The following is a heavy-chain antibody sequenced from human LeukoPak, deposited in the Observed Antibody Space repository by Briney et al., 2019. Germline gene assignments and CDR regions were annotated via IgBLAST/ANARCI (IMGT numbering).Heavy chain of an antibody. V-gene: IGHV1-18*01. CDR1: GYTFTSYG. Sequence: GASVKVSCKAAGYTFTSYGISWARQAPGQGLERMGWISAYNGNTNYAHKLQGRVTMTTDTSTSTAYMELRSLRSDDTAVYYCARVARSDNWFDPWGQGTLVTVSS. D-gene: IGHD4-17*01. CDR2: ISAYNGNT. J-gene: IGHJ5*02. CDR3: ARVARSDNWFDP.